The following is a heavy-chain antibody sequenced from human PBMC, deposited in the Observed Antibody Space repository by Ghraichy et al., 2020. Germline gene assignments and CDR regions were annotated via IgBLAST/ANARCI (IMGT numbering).Heavy chain of an antibody. J-gene: IGHJ4*01. D-gene: IGHD3-9*01. Sequence: GGSLRLSCAASGFTFDDYAMNWVRQAPGKGLEWVSGISWNSGSIGYADSVKGRFTISRDNAKNSLYLQMNSLRAEDTALYYCAKSGAYDNVTGYFDYWGQGTLVTVSS. CDR1: GFTFDDYA. CDR3: AKSGAYDNVTGYFDY. CDR2: ISWNSGSI. V-gene: IGHV3-9*01.